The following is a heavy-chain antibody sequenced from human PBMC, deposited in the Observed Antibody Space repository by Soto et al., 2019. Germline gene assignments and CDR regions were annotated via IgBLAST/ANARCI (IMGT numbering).Heavy chain of an antibody. CDR2: IYYSGST. J-gene: IGHJ4*02. V-gene: IGHV4-30-4*01. D-gene: IGHD3-22*01. CDR1: GGSISSGDYY. Sequence: SETLSLTCTVSGGSISSGDYYWSWIRQPPGKGLEWIGYIYYSGSTYYNPSLKSRVTISVDTSKNQFSLKLSSVTAADTAVYYCARGVPTYYYDSSGYYAQIFFDYWGQGTLVTVS. CDR3: ARGVPTYYYDSSGYYAQIFFDY.